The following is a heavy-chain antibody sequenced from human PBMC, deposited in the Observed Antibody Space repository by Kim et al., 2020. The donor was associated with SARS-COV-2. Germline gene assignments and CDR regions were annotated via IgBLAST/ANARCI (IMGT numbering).Heavy chain of an antibody. CDR1: GYTFTSYG. CDR3: ASMDPRLGLVPSIAAASGSNNDAFDI. J-gene: IGHJ3*02. D-gene: IGHD6-13*01. CDR2: ISAYNGNT. V-gene: IGHV1-18*01. Sequence: ASVKVSCKASGYTFTSYGISWVRQAPGQGLEWMGWISAYNGNTNYAQKLQGRVTMTTDTSTSTAYMELRSLRSDDTAVYYCASMDPRLGLVPSIAAASGSNNDAFDIWGQGTMVTVSS.